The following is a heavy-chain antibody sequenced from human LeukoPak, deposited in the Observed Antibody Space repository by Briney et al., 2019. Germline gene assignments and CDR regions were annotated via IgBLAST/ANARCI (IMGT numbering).Heavy chain of an antibody. CDR2: IYYSGST. J-gene: IGHJ6*02. CDR3: ARYLSSSWSNYYYYYGMDV. Sequence: SETLSLTCTVSGGSISSYYWSWIRQPPGKGLEWVGYIYYSGSTYYNPSLKSRVTISVDTSKNQFSLKLSSVTAADTAVYYCARYLSSSWSNYYYYYGMDVWGQGTTVTVSS. CDR1: GGSISSYY. V-gene: IGHV4-59*06. D-gene: IGHD6-13*01.